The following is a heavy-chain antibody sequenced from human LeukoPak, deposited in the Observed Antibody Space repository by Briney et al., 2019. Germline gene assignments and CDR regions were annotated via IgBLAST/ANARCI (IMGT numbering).Heavy chain of an antibody. J-gene: IGHJ4*02. Sequence: GGSLRLSCAASGFTFSSYSMNWVRQAPGKGLEWVSSISGSSNYIYYADSVKGRFTISRDNAKNTLYLQMNSLRVEDTAVYYCNTVTYYSSRAPGDYWGQGTLVTVSS. V-gene: IGHV3-21*01. CDR1: GFTFSSYS. D-gene: IGHD6-19*01. CDR2: ISGSSNYI. CDR3: NTVTYYSSRAPGDY.